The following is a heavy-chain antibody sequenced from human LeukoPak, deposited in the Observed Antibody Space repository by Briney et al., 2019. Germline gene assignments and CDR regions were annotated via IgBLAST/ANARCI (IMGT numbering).Heavy chain of an antibody. CDR1: GFTFSSHG. V-gene: IGHV3-74*01. Sequence: GGSLRLSCAGSGFTFSSHGMDWVRQAPGKGLEWVSRLNSTGSGTSYADSVKGRFTISRDNAKNTMYLQMHNLRADDTAVYYCARSDSGLYRYWGQGTLVIVSS. CDR3: ARSDSGLYRY. J-gene: IGHJ4*02. D-gene: IGHD3-16*01. CDR2: LNSTGSGT.